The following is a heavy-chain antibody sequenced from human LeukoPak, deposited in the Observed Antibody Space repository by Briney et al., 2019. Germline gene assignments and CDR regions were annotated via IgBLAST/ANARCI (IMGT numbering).Heavy chain of an antibody. CDR1: GGSISSYY. Sequence: KTSETLSLTCSVSGGSISSYYWSWIRQPPGKGLESIGYIYYTGSTNYNPSLKSRVTISLDRSKNQFSLKLSSVTAADTAVYYCARTLEDTLDAFDIWGQGTMVTVSS. V-gene: IGHV4-59*12. CDR3: ARTLEDTLDAFDI. CDR2: IYYTGST. D-gene: IGHD3-16*01. J-gene: IGHJ3*02.